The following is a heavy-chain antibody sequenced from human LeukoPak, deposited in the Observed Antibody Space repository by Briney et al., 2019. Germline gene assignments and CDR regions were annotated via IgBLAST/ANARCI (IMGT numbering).Heavy chain of an antibody. J-gene: IGHJ3*02. CDR3: TRDNGGESYAFDI. Sequence: SETLPLTCSVSGASVSSYYWSWIRQPAGKGLEWIGRIYTSGSTNYNPSLKSRVTMSVDTSKNQFSLKLTSVNAADTALYYCTRDNGGESYAFDIWGQRTVVTVSS. D-gene: IGHD2-21*01. V-gene: IGHV4-4*07. CDR2: IYTSGST. CDR1: GASVSSYY.